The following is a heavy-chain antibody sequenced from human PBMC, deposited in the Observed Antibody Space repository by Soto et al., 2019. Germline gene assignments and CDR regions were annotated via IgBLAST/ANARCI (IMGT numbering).Heavy chain of an antibody. V-gene: IGHV4-30-4*01. CDR3: AGSRIVVVPAALFNWFDP. Sequence: QVQLQESGPGLVKPSQTLSLTCTVSGGSISSGDYYWSWIRQPPGKGLEWIGYIYYSGSTYYNPSLKSRVTISVDTSKNQFSLKLSSVTAADTAVYYCAGSRIVVVPAALFNWFDPWGQGTLVTVSS. CDR2: IYYSGST. CDR1: GGSISSGDYY. J-gene: IGHJ5*02. D-gene: IGHD2-2*01.